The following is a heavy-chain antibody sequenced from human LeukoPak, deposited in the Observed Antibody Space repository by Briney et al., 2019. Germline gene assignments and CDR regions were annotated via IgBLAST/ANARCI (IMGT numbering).Heavy chain of an antibody. D-gene: IGHD5-12*01. CDR3: ARNKAMVPTTYYFDY. Sequence: ASVKVSCKASGYTFTDYYIHWVRQAPGQGLEWMGWINPDSGDTYYAQTFQGRVTMTRDTSISTAYMELSRLTSDDTAVYYCARNKAMVPTTYYFDYWGQGTLVTVSS. CDR2: INPDSGDT. V-gene: IGHV1-2*02. CDR1: GYTFTDYY. J-gene: IGHJ4*02.